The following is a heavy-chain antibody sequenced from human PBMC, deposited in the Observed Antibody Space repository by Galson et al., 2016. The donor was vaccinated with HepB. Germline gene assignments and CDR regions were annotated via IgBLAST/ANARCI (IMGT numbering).Heavy chain of an antibody. V-gene: IGHV4-34*01. D-gene: IGHD3-3*01. Sequence: SETLSLTCAVQCGSFSGYYWNWIRQTPGKGFEWIGEINHGGSTNYNPSLKSRVTISIDTSRNQFSLNLTSVTAADTAVYYCARGGLRFLNWLSDEYDHWGQGTLVTVSS. J-gene: IGHJ4*02. CDR3: ARGGLRFLNWLSDEYDH. CDR1: CGSFSGYY. CDR2: INHGGST.